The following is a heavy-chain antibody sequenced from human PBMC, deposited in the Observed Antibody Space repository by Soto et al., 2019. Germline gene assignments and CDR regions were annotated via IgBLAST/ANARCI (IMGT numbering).Heavy chain of an antibody. V-gene: IGHV1-46*01. CDR3: ARDLAAGDL. CDR2: INPMSGAT. J-gene: IGHJ4*02. D-gene: IGHD2-21*01. CDR1: GYTFINYY. Sequence: QAHLVQSGAEVREPGASVKVSCRTSGYTFINYYIHWVQQAPGHGLEWMAIINPMSGATNYAQKFQGRITLTMDTSTTTVYMEVSSLTSEDTAVYYCARDLAAGDLWGQGTLVTVSS.